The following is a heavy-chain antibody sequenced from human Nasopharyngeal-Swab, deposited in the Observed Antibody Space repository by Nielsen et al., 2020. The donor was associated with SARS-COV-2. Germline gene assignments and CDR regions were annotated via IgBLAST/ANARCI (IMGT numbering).Heavy chain of an antibody. J-gene: IGHJ4*02. Sequence: GESLKISCAASGFTFSSYDMHWVRQATGKGLEWVSAIGTAGDTYYPGSVKGRFTISRENAKNSLYPQMNSLRAEDTAVYYCARAFSSSWYRDYYFDYWGQGTLVTVSS. V-gene: IGHV3-13*01. CDR1: GFTFSSYD. CDR2: IGTAGDT. CDR3: ARAFSSSWYRDYYFDY. D-gene: IGHD6-13*01.